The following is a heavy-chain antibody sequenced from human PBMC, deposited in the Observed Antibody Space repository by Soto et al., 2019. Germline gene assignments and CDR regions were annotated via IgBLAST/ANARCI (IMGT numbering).Heavy chain of an antibody. D-gene: IGHD6-19*01. J-gene: IGHJ4*01. V-gene: IGHV3-30*04. CDR3: ARDPSPYTSGWYGIDF. CDR1: GFMFSAYA. Sequence: PGGSLRLSCAASGFMFSAYAMLWVRQAPGKGLEWVAAISYDGTNKYYADSIKGRFTISRDNSANTLFLQVNSLRREDTAMYYCARDPSPYTSGWYGIDFWGHGTLVTSP. CDR2: ISYDGTNK.